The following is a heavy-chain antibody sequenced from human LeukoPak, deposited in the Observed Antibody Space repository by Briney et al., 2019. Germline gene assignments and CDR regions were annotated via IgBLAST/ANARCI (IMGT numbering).Heavy chain of an antibody. CDR2: INAGNGNT. J-gene: IGHJ5*02. D-gene: IGHD2-2*03. V-gene: IGHV1-3*01. Sequence: GASVKVSCKASGYTFTSYAMHWVRQAPGQRLEWMGWINAGNGNTKYSQKFQGRVTITRDTSASTAYMELSSLRSEDTAVYYCARAGPLGYCSSTSCYFGWFDPWGQGTLVTVSS. CDR1: GYTFTSYA. CDR3: ARAGPLGYCSSTSCYFGWFDP.